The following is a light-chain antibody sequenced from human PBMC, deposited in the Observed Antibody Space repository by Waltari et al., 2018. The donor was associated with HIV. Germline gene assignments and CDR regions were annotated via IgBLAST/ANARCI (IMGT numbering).Light chain of an antibody. Sequence: EIVLTQSPATLSLSPGERATLSCRASQSVTSYLAWYQQKPGQAPRLLIYVASSRATGIPARFSGSGSGTYFTLTISSLEPGDFAVYYCQQRSNWPITFGQGTRLEIK. V-gene: IGKV3-11*01. J-gene: IGKJ5*01. CDR3: QQRSNWPIT. CDR2: VAS. CDR1: QSVTSY.